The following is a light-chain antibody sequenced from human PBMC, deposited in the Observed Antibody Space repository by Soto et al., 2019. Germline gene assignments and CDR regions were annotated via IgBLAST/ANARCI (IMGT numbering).Light chain of an antibody. CDR2: EVS. CDR1: SRDVGGYNY. CDR3: SSYTTSSTMI. Sequence: QSVLTQHASVSGSPGQSITISCTGTSRDVGGYNYVSWYQQHPGKAPKLMIYEVSDRPSGVSNRFSGSKSGNTASLTISGLQADDEAYYYCSSYTTSSTMIFGGGTKLTVL. V-gene: IGLV2-14*01. J-gene: IGLJ2*01.